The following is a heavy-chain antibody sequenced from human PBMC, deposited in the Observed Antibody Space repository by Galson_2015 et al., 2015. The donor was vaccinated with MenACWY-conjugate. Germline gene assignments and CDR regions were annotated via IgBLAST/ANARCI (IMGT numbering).Heavy chain of an antibody. CDR1: GFTFSSYA. CDR2: ISYDGSNK. Sequence: SLRLSCAASGFTFSSYAMHWVRHAPGKGLEWVAVISYDGSNKYYADSVKGRLTISRDNSKNTLYLQMNSLTAEDTAVFYCAGTNYYGSGSYSTEFDYWGQGTLVTVSA. D-gene: IGHD3-10*01. V-gene: IGHV3-30*04. CDR3: AGTNYYGSGSYSTEFDY. J-gene: IGHJ4*02.